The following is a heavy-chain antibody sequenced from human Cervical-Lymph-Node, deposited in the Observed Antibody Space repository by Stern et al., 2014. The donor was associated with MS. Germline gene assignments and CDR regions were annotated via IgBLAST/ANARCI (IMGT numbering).Heavy chain of an antibody. V-gene: IGHV4-31*03. CDR1: GAPVNSGGYY. CDR3: AAIGPLMEGAAFDI. CDR2: IHHRGAT. J-gene: IGHJ3*02. D-gene: IGHD3-16*01. Sequence: QLQLQESGPGLVKPSQTLSLSCTVSGAPVNSGGYYWTWIRQVPGKGLEWIGYIHHRGATFYNPPLKRRVTISVDTSENQVSLMLSSVTAADTAVYYCAAIGPLMEGAAFDIWGQGTLVTVSS.